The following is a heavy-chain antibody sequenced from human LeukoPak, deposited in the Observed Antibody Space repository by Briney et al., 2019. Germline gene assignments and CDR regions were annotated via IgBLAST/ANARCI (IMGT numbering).Heavy chain of an antibody. CDR3: ARTYYSNYVHYFDY. J-gene: IGHJ4*02. Sequence: GGSLRLSCAASGFTFSSYAMSWVRQAPGKGLEWVASISPGGGTTYYADSVKGRFTISRDNSKNTLYLQMNSLRAEDTAVYYCARTYYSNYVHYFDYWGQGTLVTVSS. V-gene: IGHV3-23*01. CDR1: GFTFSSYA. D-gene: IGHD4-11*01. CDR2: ISPGGGTT.